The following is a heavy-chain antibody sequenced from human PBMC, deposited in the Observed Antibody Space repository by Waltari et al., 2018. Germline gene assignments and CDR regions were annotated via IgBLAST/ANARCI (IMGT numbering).Heavy chain of an antibody. J-gene: IGHJ4*02. CDR1: GGSISSISYS. CDR2: IYYSGST. CDR3: ARQQQLGLGDY. D-gene: IGHD6-13*01. Sequence: QLQLQESGPGLVKPSETLSLTCPFSGGSISSISYSWGWIRQPPGKGLEWIGSIYYSGSTYYNPSLKSRVTISVDTSKNQFSLKLSSVTAADTAVYYCARQQQLGLGDYWGQGTLVTVSS. V-gene: IGHV4-39*01.